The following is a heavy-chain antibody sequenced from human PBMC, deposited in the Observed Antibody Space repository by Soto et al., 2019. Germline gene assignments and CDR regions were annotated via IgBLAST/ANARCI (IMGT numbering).Heavy chain of an antibody. Sequence: GGALRLSCAASGFTFSSYAMHWVRQAPGKGLEWVAVISYDGSNKYYADSVKGRFTISRDNSKNTLYLQMNSLRAEDTAVYYSARKTFVCYCYSTDDAFPIWGQGTIVT. CDR1: GFTFSSYA. V-gene: IGHV3-30-3*01. CDR3: ARKTFVCYCYSTDDAFPI. CDR2: ISYDGSNK. J-gene: IGHJ3*02. D-gene: IGHD2-15*01.